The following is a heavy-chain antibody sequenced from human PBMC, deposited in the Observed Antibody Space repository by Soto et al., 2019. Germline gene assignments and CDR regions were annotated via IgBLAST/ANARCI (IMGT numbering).Heavy chain of an antibody. V-gene: IGHV3-21*01. CDR3: ARENPPYCCGNSCYDP. Sequence: EVQLVESGGGLVKPGGSLRLSCAASGFTFSRFGMNWVRQAPGKGLEWVSSISSGSGYIYNADSVRGRFTISRDNANNSLSLQINTLSPDDTAVYYCARENPPYCCGNSCYDPWGQGTLVTVSS. CDR2: ISSGSGYI. D-gene: IGHD2-15*01. CDR1: GFTFSRFG. J-gene: IGHJ5*02.